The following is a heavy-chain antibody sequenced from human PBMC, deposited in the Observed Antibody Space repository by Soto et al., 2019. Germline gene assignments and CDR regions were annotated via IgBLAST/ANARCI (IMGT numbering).Heavy chain of an antibody. CDR3: ASGGGSSSSLVYYYYMDV. Sequence: PSETLSLTCTVSGGSISSSSYYWGWIRQPPGKGLEWIGSIYYSGNTYYNPSLKSRITISVDTSKNQFSLKLSSVTAADTAVYYCASGGGSSSSLVYYYYMDVWGKGTTVTVSS. CDR2: IYYSGNT. V-gene: IGHV4-39*01. CDR1: GGSISSSSYY. J-gene: IGHJ6*03. D-gene: IGHD6-6*01.